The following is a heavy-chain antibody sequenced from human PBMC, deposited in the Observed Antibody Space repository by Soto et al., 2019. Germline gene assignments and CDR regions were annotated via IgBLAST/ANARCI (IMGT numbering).Heavy chain of an antibody. V-gene: IGHV1-3*01. Sequence: QVLLVQTGAEVKKPGASVKVSCKASEYTFTSYDMHWVLQAPAQRLEWMGWINAGNDNTKYSQKFQVRVNNTRNTSASTAYMELSSLRSEDTAVYYCASVKGRTMLPAVDYWGQGTLVTVSS. J-gene: IGHJ4*02. D-gene: IGHD3-10*02. CDR1: EYTFTSYD. CDR3: ASVKGRTMLPAVDY. CDR2: INAGNDNT.